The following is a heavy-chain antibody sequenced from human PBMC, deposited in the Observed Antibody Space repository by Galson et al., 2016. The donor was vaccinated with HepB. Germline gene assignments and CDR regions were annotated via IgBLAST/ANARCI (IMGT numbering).Heavy chain of an antibody. V-gene: IGHV1-8*01. CDR3: AKGSPGTLWNNWFDP. Sequence: SCKASGYSFLSYDVTWVRQATGQGLEWMGWMNPNSGSTDYGQKFQGRVTMTANTSTQTVYMELNSLTIEDTGVYYCAKGSPGTLWNNWFDPWGQGTLVTVSS. CDR2: MNPNSGST. J-gene: IGHJ5*02. CDR1: GYSFLSYD. D-gene: IGHD1-7*01.